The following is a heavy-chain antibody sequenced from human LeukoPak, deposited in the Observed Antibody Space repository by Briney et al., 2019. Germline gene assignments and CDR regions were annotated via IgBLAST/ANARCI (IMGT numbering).Heavy chain of an antibody. CDR1: GFTFSSYA. J-gene: IGHJ5*02. V-gene: IGHV3-30-3*01. D-gene: IGHD2-2*03. Sequence: GGSLRLSCAASGFTFSSYAMLLVRQAPGKGLEWVPFILYDGSNKYYADSVQGRFTISRGNSKNTLYLQMNSPRAEDTAVYYCARGTRFPGYCSSTSCYNWFDPWGQGPLVTVSP. CDR2: ILYDGSNK. CDR3: ARGTRFPGYCSSTSCYNWFDP.